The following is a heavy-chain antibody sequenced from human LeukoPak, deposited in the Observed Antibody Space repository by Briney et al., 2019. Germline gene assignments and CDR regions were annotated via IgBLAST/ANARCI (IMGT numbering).Heavy chain of an antibody. CDR3: AKGHSSGWYLDF. CDR1: GFTFSSYD. D-gene: IGHD6-19*01. V-gene: IGHV3-30*18. CDR2: TSYDGSNK. Sequence: PGGSLRLSCAASGFTFSSYDMHWVRQAPGKGLEWVALTSYDGSNKYYADSVKGRFTISRDSSTNTLYLQMISLRAEDTAVYYCAKGHSSGWYLDFWGQGTLVTVSS. J-gene: IGHJ4*02.